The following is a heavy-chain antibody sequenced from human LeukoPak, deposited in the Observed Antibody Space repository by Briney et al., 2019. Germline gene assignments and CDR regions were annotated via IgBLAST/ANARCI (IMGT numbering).Heavy chain of an antibody. CDR3: ARAQRGYSYGYYYYYGMDV. CDR2: CNHSGST. D-gene: IGHD5-18*01. Sequence: SETLSLTCAVHGGSFSGYYWSWIRQPPGKGLEWIGECNHSGSTNYNPSLKSRVTISVDTSKNQFSLKLSSVTAADTAVYYCARAQRGYSYGYYYYYGMDVWGQGTTVTVSS. CDR1: GGSFSGYY. J-gene: IGHJ6*02. V-gene: IGHV4-34*01.